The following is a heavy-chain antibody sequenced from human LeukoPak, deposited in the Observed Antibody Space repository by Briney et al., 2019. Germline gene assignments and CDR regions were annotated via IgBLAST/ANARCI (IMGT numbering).Heavy chain of an antibody. J-gene: IGHJ4*02. Sequence: SETLSLTCTVSGGSISNSSYYWGWIRQSPGKGLEWIGSIYYSGSTYYNLSLKSRVTISVDTSKNQFSLKVNSVTAADTAVYYCAGSAWAPYRGQGTLVTVSS. CDR3: AGSAWAPY. V-gene: IGHV4-39*01. CDR1: GGSISNSSYY. CDR2: IYYSGST. D-gene: IGHD1-26*01.